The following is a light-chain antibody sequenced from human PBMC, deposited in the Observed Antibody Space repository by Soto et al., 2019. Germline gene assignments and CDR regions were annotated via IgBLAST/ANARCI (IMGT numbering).Light chain of an antibody. CDR1: QTISTY. CDR2: EVS. CDR3: QQGYSIHALT. Sequence: DIQMTQSPSSLSASVGDIVTISCRASQTISTYLHWYQHKPGRAPRLLISEVSTLQSGVPGRFRGSGYETELTLNIPYLKPEDFATYYCQQGYSIHALTFGGGTQVELK. J-gene: IGKJ4*01. V-gene: IGKV1-39*01.